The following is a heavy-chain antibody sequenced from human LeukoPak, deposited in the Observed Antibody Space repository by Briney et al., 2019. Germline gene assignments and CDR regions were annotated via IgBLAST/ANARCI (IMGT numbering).Heavy chain of an antibody. V-gene: IGHV3-13*01. CDR2: IGTAGDT. Sequence: GGSLRLSCAASGFTFSSYDMHWVRQAKGKGLEWVSAIGTAGDTYYPGSVKGRFTISRDNSKNTLYLQMNSLRAEDTAVYYCAKDLAAAGTPPFHWGQGTLVTVSS. CDR1: GFTFSSYD. J-gene: IGHJ4*02. D-gene: IGHD6-13*01. CDR3: AKDLAAAGTPPFH.